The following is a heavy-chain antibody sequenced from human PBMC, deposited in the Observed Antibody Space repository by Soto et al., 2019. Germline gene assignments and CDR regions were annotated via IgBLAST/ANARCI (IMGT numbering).Heavy chain of an antibody. Sequence: QVHLVQSGAEVRRPGSSVKVSCKASGDTFHSYGINWVRQAPGQGLEWMGGIIPVFGSTNYAPKFQGRVTMVADESTSTVNVGVTSLTSEDTAVYYCAGGPAYSSGWKGNYYYYGLDVWGQGTTVTVSS. CDR2: IIPVFGST. J-gene: IGHJ6*02. D-gene: IGHD6-19*01. CDR1: GDTFHSYG. V-gene: IGHV1-69*12. CDR3: AGGPAYSSGWKGNYYYYGLDV.